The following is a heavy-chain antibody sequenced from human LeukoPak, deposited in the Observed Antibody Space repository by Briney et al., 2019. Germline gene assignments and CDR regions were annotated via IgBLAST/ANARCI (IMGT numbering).Heavy chain of an antibody. Sequence: SETLSLTCTVSGGSISSGDYYWSWIRQPPGKGLEWIGYIYYSGSTYYNPSLKSRVTISVDTSKNQFFLKLSSVTAADTAVYYCASELRDGYNYYFDYWGQGTLVTVSS. V-gene: IGHV4-30-4*02. J-gene: IGHJ4*02. CDR2: IYYSGST. CDR3: ASELRDGYNYYFDY. D-gene: IGHD5-24*01. CDR1: GGSISSGDYY.